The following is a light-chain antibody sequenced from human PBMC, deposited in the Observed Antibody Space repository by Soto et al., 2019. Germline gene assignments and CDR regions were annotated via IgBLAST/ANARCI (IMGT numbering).Light chain of an antibody. V-gene: IGKV3-15*01. CDR1: QSVSSN. J-gene: IGKJ5*01. CDR2: GAS. CDR3: QQYNSWPPST. Sequence: EIVMTQSPATLSVSPGERATLSCRASQSVSSNLAWYQQKPGQAPRLLIYGASTRATGIPAGFSGSGSGTEFTLTISSMQSEDFAFYYCQQYNSWPPSTFGQGTRLEIK.